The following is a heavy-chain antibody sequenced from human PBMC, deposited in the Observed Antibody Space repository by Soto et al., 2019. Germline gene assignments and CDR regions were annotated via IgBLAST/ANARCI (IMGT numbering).Heavy chain of an antibody. CDR2: IKYSGTT. V-gene: IGHV4-39*01. Sequence: SETLXLTCTVSDGSISSSSCHWGWIRQPPGKGLEWIASIKYSGTTFYTPSLKSRVTLSVDTSKNQFALKLSSVTAADTAVYYCARRGAILSGYYDSWGQGILVTVSS. CDR3: ARRGAILSGYYDS. D-gene: IGHD3-9*01. CDR1: DGSISSSSCH. J-gene: IGHJ4*02.